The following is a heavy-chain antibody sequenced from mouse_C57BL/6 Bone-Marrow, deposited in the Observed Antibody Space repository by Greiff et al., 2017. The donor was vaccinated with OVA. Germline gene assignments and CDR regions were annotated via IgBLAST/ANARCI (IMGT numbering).Heavy chain of an antibody. D-gene: IGHD5-1*01. CDR1: GYTFTSYW. J-gene: IGHJ4*01. CDR2: IDPSDSYT. CDR3: ARGYLRAMDY. Sequence: QVQLKQPGAELVRPGTSVKLSCKASGYTFTSYWMHWVKQRPGQGLEWIGVIDPSDSYTNYNQKFKGKATLTVDTSSSTAYMQLSSLTSEDSAVYYCARGYLRAMDYWGQGTSVTVSS. V-gene: IGHV1-59*01.